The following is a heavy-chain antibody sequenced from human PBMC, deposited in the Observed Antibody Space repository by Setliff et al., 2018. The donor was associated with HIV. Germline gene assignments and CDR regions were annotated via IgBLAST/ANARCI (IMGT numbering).Heavy chain of an antibody. Sequence: SETLSLTCTVSGGSITYGGHYWSWIRQHPGKGLDLIGYIYYSGSTYYNPSLKSRLTISVDTSKNEFSLKLRSVTAADTAVYYCARTAPMLRGTIIRWDNWGQGTLVTVSS. V-gene: IGHV4-31*03. CDR3: ARTAPMLRGTIIRWDN. D-gene: IGHD3-10*01. CDR2: IYYSGST. CDR1: GGSITYGGHY. J-gene: IGHJ4*02.